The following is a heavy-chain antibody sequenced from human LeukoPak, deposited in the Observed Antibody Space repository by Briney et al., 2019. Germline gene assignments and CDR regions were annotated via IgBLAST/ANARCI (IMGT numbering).Heavy chain of an antibody. D-gene: IGHD2-15*01. CDR1: GFTFSSYG. J-gene: IGHJ6*02. Sequence: PGRSLRLSCAASGFTFSSYGMHWVRQAPGKGLEWVAVIWYDGSNKYYADSVKGRFTISRDDSKNTLYLQMNSLRAEDTAVYYCARGGCGGSCYHYYGMDVWGQGTTVTVSS. CDR3: ARGGCGGSCYHYYGMDV. CDR2: IWYDGSNK. V-gene: IGHV3-33*01.